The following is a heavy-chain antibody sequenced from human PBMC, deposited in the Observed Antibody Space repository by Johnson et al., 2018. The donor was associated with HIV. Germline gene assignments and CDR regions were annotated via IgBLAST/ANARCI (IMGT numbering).Heavy chain of an antibody. D-gene: IGHD4-17*01. V-gene: IGHV3-33*08. CDR1: GFTFSTYA. CDR2: IWYDGSNK. CDR3: ASWHGDYGNAFDI. J-gene: IGHJ3*02. Sequence: QVQLVESGGGVVQPGRSLRVSCAASGFTFSTYAMHWVRQAPGKGLEWVAVIWYDGSNKYYADSVKGRFTISRDNSKNTLYLQMNSLRAEDTAVYYCASWHGDYGNAFDIWGQGTMVTVSS.